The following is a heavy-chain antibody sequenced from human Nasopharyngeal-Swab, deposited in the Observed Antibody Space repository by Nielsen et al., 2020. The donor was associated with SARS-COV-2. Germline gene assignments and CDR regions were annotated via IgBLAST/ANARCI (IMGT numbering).Heavy chain of an antibody. V-gene: IGHV1-2*04. CDR2: INPTSGGT. Sequence: WVRQATGQGLEGMGWINPTSGGTNYAQKFEGWVTMTRDTSISTAYMELSRLRSDDTAVYYCARGGPGYCSSTSCYGNWFDPWGQGTLVTVSS. D-gene: IGHD2-2*01. CDR3: ARGGPGYCSSTSCYGNWFDP. J-gene: IGHJ5*02.